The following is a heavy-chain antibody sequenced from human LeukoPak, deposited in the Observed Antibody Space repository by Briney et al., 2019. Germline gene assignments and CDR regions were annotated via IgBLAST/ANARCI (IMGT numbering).Heavy chain of an antibody. V-gene: IGHV3-7*01. J-gene: IGHJ4*02. CDR1: GFTFSTYW. CDR3: ARHLSGVTGYTYGRGIDY. D-gene: IGHD5-18*01. Sequence: GGSLRLSCEASGFTFSTYWMSWVRQAPGKGLEWVANIKPDGSEKYYVDSVKGRFTISRDNAKTSLYLQMNSLRAEDTAVYYCARHLSGVTGYTYGRGIDYWGQGTLVTVSS. CDR2: IKPDGSEK.